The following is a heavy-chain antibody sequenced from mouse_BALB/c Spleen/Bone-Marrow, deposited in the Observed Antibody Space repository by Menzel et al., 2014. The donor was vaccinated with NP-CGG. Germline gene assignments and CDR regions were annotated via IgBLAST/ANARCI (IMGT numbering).Heavy chain of an antibody. CDR3: ARDRRYDLAWFAY. J-gene: IGHJ3*01. CDR1: GFTFTDYY. V-gene: IGHV7-3*02. CDR2: IRNKANGYTT. Sequence: EVQGVESGGGLVQPGGSLRLSCATSGFTFTDYYMSWVRQPPGKALEWLGFIRNKANGYTTEYSASVKGRFTISRDNSQSILYLQMSTLRAEDSATYYCARDRRYDLAWFAYWGQGTLVTVSA. D-gene: IGHD2-14*01.